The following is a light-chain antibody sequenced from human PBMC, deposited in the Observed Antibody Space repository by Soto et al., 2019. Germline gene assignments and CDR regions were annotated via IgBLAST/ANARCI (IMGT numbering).Light chain of an antibody. CDR3: SSYTSSSPLYV. J-gene: IGLJ1*01. Sequence: QSALTQPASVSGSPGQSITISCTGTSSDVGGYNYVSWYQQHPGKVPKLMIYDVSNRPSGVSNRFSGSKSGNTASLTISGLQAEDEADYDCSSYTSSSPLYVFGPGTTLTVL. CDR1: SSDVGGYNY. CDR2: DVS. V-gene: IGLV2-14*01.